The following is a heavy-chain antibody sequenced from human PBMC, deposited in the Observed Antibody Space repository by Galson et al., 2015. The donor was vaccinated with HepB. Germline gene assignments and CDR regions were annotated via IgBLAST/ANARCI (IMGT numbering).Heavy chain of an antibody. D-gene: IGHD2-2*01. Sequence: QSGAEVKKPGESLKISCKGSGYSFTSYWIGWVRQMPGKGLEWMGIIYPGDSDTRYSPSFQGQVTISADKSISTAYLQWSSLKASDTAMYYCARHRGVERCSSTSCTDGRDYYYMDVWGKGTTVTVSS. V-gene: IGHV5-51*01. J-gene: IGHJ6*03. CDR3: ARHRGVERCSSTSCTDGRDYYYMDV. CDR1: GYSFTSYW. CDR2: IYPGDSDT.